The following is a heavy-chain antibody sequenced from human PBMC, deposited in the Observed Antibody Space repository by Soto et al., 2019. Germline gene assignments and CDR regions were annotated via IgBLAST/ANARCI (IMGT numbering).Heavy chain of an antibody. D-gene: IGHD4-17*01. CDR2: ISAYNGNT. CDR1: GYTFSNYG. J-gene: IGHJ4*02. V-gene: IGHV1-18*01. CDR3: ARSHGDYAGY. Sequence: QVQLVQSGAEVKRPGASVRVSCKASGYTFSNYGVTWVRQAPGQGLEWMGWISAYNGNTNIAQKFQGRITMTTDTSTSTAYMELRSLRSDDTAVYYCARSHGDYAGYWGQGTRVTVSS.